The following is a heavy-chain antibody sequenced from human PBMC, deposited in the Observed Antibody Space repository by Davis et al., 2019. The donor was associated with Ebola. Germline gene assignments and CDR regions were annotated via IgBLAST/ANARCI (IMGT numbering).Heavy chain of an antibody. Sequence: SETLSLTCAVYGGSFSGYYWSWIRQPPGKGLEWIGEINHSGSTNYNPSLKSRVTISVDTSKNQFSLKLSSVTAADTAVYYCARDIPPPVTVDYYYYYYGMDVWGQGTTVTVSS. CDR1: GGSFSGYY. J-gene: IGHJ6*02. CDR3: ARDIPPPVTVDYYYYYYGMDV. CDR2: INHSGST. V-gene: IGHV4-34*01. D-gene: IGHD4-23*01.